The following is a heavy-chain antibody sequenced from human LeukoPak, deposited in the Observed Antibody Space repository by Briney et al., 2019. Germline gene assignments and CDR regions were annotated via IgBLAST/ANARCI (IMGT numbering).Heavy chain of an antibody. CDR3: ARQGQAPYYFDY. D-gene: IGHD6-6*01. CDR2: IYYSGST. CDR1: GGSINNYY. Sequence: SETLSLTCTVSGGSINNYYWMWIGQPPGKGLQWIGNIYYSGSTNYNPSLKSRVTISVDTSMNQFSLKLSSVTAADTAVYYCARQGQAPYYFDYWGQGTLVTVSS. J-gene: IGHJ4*02. V-gene: IGHV4-59*08.